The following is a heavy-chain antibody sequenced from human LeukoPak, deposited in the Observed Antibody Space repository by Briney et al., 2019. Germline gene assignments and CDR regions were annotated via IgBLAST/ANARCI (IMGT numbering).Heavy chain of an antibody. Sequence: GGSLRLSCAASGFTFDDYAMHWVRQAPGKGLEWVSGISWNSGSIGYADSVKGRFTISRDNSKNTLYLQMNSLRAEDTAVYYCAKGYGSGSYNAFDIWGQGTMVTVSS. CDR1: GFTFDDYA. CDR3: AKGYGSGSYNAFDI. J-gene: IGHJ3*02. V-gene: IGHV3-9*01. D-gene: IGHD3-10*01. CDR2: ISWNSGSI.